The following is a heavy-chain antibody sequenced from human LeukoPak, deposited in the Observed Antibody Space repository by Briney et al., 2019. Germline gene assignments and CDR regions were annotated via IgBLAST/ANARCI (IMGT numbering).Heavy chain of an antibody. V-gene: IGHV3-23*01. CDR1: GFTFSSYG. CDR2: ISGSGGST. J-gene: IGHJ4*02. Sequence: GGSLRLSCAASGFTFSSYGMSWVRQAPGKGLEWVSAISGSGGSTYYADSVKGRFTISRDNSKNTLYLQMNSLRAEDTAVYYCAKDPYYYDSSGYYLEWVFDYWGQGTLVTVSS. CDR3: AKDPYYYDSSGYYLEWVFDY. D-gene: IGHD3-22*01.